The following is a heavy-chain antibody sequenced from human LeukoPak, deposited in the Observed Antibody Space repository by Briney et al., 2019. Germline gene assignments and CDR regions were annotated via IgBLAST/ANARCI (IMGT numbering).Heavy chain of an antibody. V-gene: IGHV4-31*03. CDR3: AKYTTTSRKVGFDP. J-gene: IGHJ5*01. CDR2: IYYSGST. D-gene: IGHD2-2*01. CDR1: GGSISSGDYY. Sequence: SQTLSLTCTVSGGSISSGDYYWSWIRQLPGKGLEWIGYIYYSGSTYYNPFLKSRLTMSVDTAKNQFSLRLRSVTAADTAVYYCAKYTTTSRKVGFDPWGQGTLITVSS.